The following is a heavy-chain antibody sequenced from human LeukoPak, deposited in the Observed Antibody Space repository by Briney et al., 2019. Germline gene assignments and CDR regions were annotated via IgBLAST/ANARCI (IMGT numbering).Heavy chain of an antibody. V-gene: IGHV1-18*01. D-gene: IGHD3-22*01. Sequence: ASVKVSCKASGYTFTSYGISWVRQAPGQGLEWMGWISAYNGNTNYAQKLQGRVTMTTDTSTSTAYMELRSLRSDDTAVYYCARSITMIVVAGPDNWGQGTLVTVSS. J-gene: IGHJ4*02. CDR2: ISAYNGNT. CDR1: GYTFTSYG. CDR3: ARSITMIVVAGPDN.